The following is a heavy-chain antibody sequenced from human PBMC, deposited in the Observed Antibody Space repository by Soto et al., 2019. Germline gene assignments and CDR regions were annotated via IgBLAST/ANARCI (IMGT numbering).Heavy chain of an antibody. V-gene: IGHV1-2*04. CDR3: ARETRMTAFYM. CDR1: GYTFTDYF. Sequence: QVQLVQSGAEVKKPGASVKVSCKASGYTFTDYFLHWVRQAPGQVLEWMGWVNPNSGGTSYAQKFKDWVTMTRDTSINTAYMELRRLRSDDTALYFCARETRMTAFYMWGQGTMVPVSS. J-gene: IGHJ3*02. D-gene: IGHD2-15*01. CDR2: VNPNSGGT.